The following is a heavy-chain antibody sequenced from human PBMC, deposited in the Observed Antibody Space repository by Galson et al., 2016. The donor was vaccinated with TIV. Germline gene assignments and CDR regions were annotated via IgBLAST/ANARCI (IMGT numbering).Heavy chain of an antibody. CDR2: IIAIFGTT. Sequence: SVKVSCKVSGGIFRSHAISWVRQAPGQGLEWMGGIIAIFGTTDYAQKFQGRFTITADESTSTVYMELSSLRSEGTAVFYCAKGSGYALRNNHFDQWGQGTLVTVSS. CDR3: AKGSGYALRNNHFDQ. D-gene: IGHD5-12*01. V-gene: IGHV1-69*13. J-gene: IGHJ5*02. CDR1: GGIFRSHA.